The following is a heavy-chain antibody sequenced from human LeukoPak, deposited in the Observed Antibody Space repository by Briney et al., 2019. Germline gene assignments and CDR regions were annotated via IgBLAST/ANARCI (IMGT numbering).Heavy chain of an antibody. V-gene: IGHV3-30*03. CDR2: ISYDGSNK. D-gene: IGHD3-3*01. J-gene: IGHJ6*03. CDR3: ARKISGYMDV. Sequence: GGSLRLSCAASGFTFSSYGMHWVRQAPGKGLEWVAVISYDGSNKYYADSVKGRFTISRDNSKNTLYLQMNSLRAEDTAVYYCARKISGYMDVWGKGTTVTISS. CDR1: GFTFSSYG.